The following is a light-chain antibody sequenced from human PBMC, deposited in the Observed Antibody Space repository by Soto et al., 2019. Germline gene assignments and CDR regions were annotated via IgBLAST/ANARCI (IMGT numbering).Light chain of an antibody. J-gene: IGKJ1*01. CDR2: EST. V-gene: IGKV1-39*01. Sequence: DIHMTQSPSSLSASVGDTVIITCRASQNVRSYLNWYQQKSGKAPQLLIYESTNLESGVPSRFSGDGFGTDFTLTISSLHPEDFATYYCQQSFFAPPTFGRGTKVDIK. CDR1: QNVRSY. CDR3: QQSFFAPPT.